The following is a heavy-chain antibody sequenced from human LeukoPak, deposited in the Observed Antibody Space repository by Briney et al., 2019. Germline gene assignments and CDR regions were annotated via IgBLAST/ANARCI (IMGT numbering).Heavy chain of an antibody. CDR2: ISYDGSNK. CDR3: AKDGGIAVAGTFDY. CDR1: GFTFSSYG. J-gene: IGHJ4*02. Sequence: GGSLRLSCAASGFTFSSYGMHWVRQAPGKGLEWVAVISYDGSNKYYADSVKGRFTISRDNSENTLYLQMNSLRAEDTAVYYCAKDGGIAVAGTFDYWGQGTLVTVSS. V-gene: IGHV3-30*18. D-gene: IGHD6-19*01.